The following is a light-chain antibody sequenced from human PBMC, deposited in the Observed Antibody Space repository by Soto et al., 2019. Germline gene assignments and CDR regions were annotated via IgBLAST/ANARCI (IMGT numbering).Light chain of an antibody. V-gene: IGLV1-40*01. Sequence: QSVLTQPPSVSGAPGQRVTISCTGSSSNIGSGYDVHWYLQLPGTAPKLLIYGNSHRPSGVPDRFSGSKSGTSASLAITGLRAGDEADYYCQSYDSSLGGSYVFGTGTQLTVL. CDR2: GNS. J-gene: IGLJ1*01. CDR1: SSNIGSGYD. CDR3: QSYDSSLGGSYV.